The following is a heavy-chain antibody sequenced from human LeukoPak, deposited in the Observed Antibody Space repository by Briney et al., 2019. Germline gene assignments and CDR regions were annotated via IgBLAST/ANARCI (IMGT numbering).Heavy chain of an antibody. Sequence: ASVKVSCKASGYTFTGYYMHWVRQAPGQGLEWMGWINPNSGGTNYAQKFQGWVAMTRDTSISTAYMELSRLRSDDTAVYYCGRESAAGDDAFDIWGQGTMVTVSS. D-gene: IGHD6-13*01. CDR1: GYTFTGYY. CDR2: INPNSGGT. CDR3: GRESAAGDDAFDI. J-gene: IGHJ3*02. V-gene: IGHV1-2*04.